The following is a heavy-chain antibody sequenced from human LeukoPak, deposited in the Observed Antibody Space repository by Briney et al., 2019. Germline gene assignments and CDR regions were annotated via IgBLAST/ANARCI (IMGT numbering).Heavy chain of an antibody. D-gene: IGHD6-6*01. CDR3: ARSYSSSFYGY. CDR2: INHSGST. V-gene: IGHV4-34*01. J-gene: IGHJ4*02. CDR1: GGSFSGYY. Sequence: SETLSLTCAVYGGSFSGYYWSWIRQPPGKGLEWIGEINHSGSTNYNPSLKSRVTISVDTSKNQFSLKLSSVTAADTAVYYCARSYSSSFYGYWGQGTLVTVPS.